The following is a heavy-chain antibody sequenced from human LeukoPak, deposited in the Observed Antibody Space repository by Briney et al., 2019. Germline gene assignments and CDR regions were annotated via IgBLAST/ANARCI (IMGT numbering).Heavy chain of an antibody. Sequence: GGSLRLSCAASGFTVSSNYMSWVPRAPRKGLEWVSVIYSGGSTYFADSVKGRFPLSRDNFKKTLYLQMNSLRAEDTAVYYWAREYYFDYWGQGTLVTVSS. CDR1: GFTVSSNY. CDR3: AREYYFDY. V-gene: IGHV3-53*01. J-gene: IGHJ4*02. CDR2: IYSGGST.